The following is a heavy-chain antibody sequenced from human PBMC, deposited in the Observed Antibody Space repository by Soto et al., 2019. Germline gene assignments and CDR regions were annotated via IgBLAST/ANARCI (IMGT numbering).Heavy chain of an antibody. J-gene: IGHJ4*02. CDR3: VRRGLVIDY. Sequence: QVQLVESGGGVVQPGRSLRLSCAASGFTFSSYGMHWVRQAPGKGLEWVAVISYDGSNKYYADSVKGRFIISRDNSKNTLYLQMNSLNAEDMAVYYCVRRGLVIDYWGQGALVTFSS. CDR2: ISYDGSNK. D-gene: IGHD3-9*01. V-gene: IGHV3-30*03. CDR1: GFTFSSYG.